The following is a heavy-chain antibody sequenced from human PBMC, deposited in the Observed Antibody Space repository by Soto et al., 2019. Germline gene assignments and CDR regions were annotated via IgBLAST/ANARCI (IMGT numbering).Heavy chain of an antibody. D-gene: IGHD2-2*01. CDR1: GYTFTSYD. J-gene: IGHJ6*02. CDR3: ATDLAATYQLLIKEPYGMDV. CDR2: MNPNSGNT. V-gene: IGHV1-8*01. Sequence: ASVKVSCKASGYTFTSYDINWVRQATGQGLEWMGWMNPNSGNTGYAQKFQGRVTMTRNTSISTAYMELSSLTSEDTAVYYCATDLAATYQLLIKEPYGMDVWGQGTTVTVSS.